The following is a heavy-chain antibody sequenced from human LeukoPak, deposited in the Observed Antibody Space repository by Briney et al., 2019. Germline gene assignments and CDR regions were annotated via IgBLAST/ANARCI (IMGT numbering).Heavy chain of an antibody. J-gene: IGHJ3*02. D-gene: IGHD3-3*01. CDR3: ARVEIFGVVPTYHDAFDI. Sequence: ASVKVSCKASGGTFSSYAISWVRQAPGQGLEWMGGIIPIFGTANYAQKFQGRVTITADESTSTAYMELSSLRSEDTAVYYCARVEIFGVVPTYHDAFDIWGQGTMVTVSS. CDR1: GGTFSSYA. V-gene: IGHV1-69*13. CDR2: IIPIFGTA.